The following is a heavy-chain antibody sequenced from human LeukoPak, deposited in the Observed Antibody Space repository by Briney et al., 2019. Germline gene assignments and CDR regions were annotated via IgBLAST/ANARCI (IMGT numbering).Heavy chain of an antibody. D-gene: IGHD6-13*01. Sequence: GGSLRLSCAASGFTFSSYGMHWVRHAPGKGLVWVSRINTDGSSTSYADSVKGRFTISRDNAKNTLYLQMNSLRAEDTAVYYCASGYSSSWVRAWGQGTLVTVSS. J-gene: IGHJ4*02. V-gene: IGHV3-74*01. CDR1: GFTFSSYG. CDR3: ASGYSSSWVRA. CDR2: INTDGSST.